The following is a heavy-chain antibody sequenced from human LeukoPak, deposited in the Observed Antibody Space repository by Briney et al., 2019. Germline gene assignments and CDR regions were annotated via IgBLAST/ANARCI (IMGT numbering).Heavy chain of an antibody. CDR1: GGSISSGGYY. J-gene: IGHJ6*02. CDR3: ARVLVVPAAMRDYYYYYGMDV. Sequence: SETLSLTCTVSGGSISSGGYYWSWIRQHPGKVLEWIGYIYYSGSTNYNPSLKSRVTISVDTSKNQFSLKLSSVTAADTAVYYCARVLVVPAAMRDYYYYYGMDVWGQGTMVTVSS. D-gene: IGHD2-2*01. V-gene: IGHV4-61*08. CDR2: IYYSGST.